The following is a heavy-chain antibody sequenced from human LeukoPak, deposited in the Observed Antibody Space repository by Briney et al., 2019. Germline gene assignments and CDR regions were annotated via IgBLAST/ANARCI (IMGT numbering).Heavy chain of an antibody. CDR3: ARDTALIITPGGPDF. V-gene: IGHV1-18*01. J-gene: IGHJ4*02. CDR2: ISAYNGDT. D-gene: IGHD2-8*02. Sequence: GASVKVSCKASGYTFGSYGISWVRQAPGQGLEWVGWISAYNGDTRYAQHLQGRVTLTTDTYTGTAYMELRSLTSDDTALYYCARDTALIITPGGPDFWGRGTLITVSS. CDR1: GYTFGSYG.